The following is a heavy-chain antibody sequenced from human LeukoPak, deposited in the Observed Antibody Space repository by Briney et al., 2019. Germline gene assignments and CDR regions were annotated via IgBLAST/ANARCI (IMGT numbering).Heavy chain of an antibody. CDR3: ARGGGHQPTYYQYLDV. J-gene: IGHJ6*03. CDR1: GFTVSNSY. V-gene: IGHV3-53*01. CDR2: TYSGGFT. D-gene: IGHD1-14*01. Sequence: GGSLRLSCAASGFTVSNSYMTWVRQAPEKGLEWVSLTYSGGFTYYPDSVKGRFTISTDIAKNTVFLQMNSLRVEDTAVYYCARGGGHQPTYYQYLDVWGKGTTVTVSS.